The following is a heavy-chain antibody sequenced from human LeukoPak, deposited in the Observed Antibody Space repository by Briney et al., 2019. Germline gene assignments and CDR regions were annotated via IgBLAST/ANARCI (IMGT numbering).Heavy chain of an antibody. V-gene: IGHV4-59*08. CDR3: ARHGGATVIVGFLHAFDI. J-gene: IGHJ3*02. Sequence: SETLSLTCTVSGGSVSSYYWSWIRQPPGKGLEWIGYIYYSGGTNSNPSLKSRVTISLDTSKNHFSLKLRSVTAADTAVYYCARHGGATVIVGFLHAFDIWGQGTMVTVSS. CDR2: IYYSGGT. CDR1: GGSVSSYY. D-gene: IGHD3-22*01.